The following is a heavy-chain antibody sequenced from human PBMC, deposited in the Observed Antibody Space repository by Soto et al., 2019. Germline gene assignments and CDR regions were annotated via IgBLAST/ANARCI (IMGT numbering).Heavy chain of an antibody. CDR3: AKDAISMVRGVNNWFDP. V-gene: IGHV3-23*01. CDR1: GFTFSSYA. CDR2: ISGGGVST. Sequence: SLRLSCAASGFTFSSYAMTWVRQAPGKGLEWVSGISGGGVSTYYADSVKGRFTISRDNSMNTLYLQMNRLRAEDTAVYYCAKDAISMVRGVNNWFDPWGQGTLVTVSS. J-gene: IGHJ5*02. D-gene: IGHD3-10*01.